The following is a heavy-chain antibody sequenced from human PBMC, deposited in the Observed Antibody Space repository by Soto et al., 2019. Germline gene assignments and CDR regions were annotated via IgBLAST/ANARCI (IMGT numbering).Heavy chain of an antibody. J-gene: IGHJ4*02. V-gene: IGHV4-59*11. D-gene: IGHD6-19*01. Sequence: SQIKSLPRSVVGGSIVNLYGRCIRQPKGKGLEWIGYIYYSGSTNYNPSLKSRVTISVDTSKNQFSLKLSSVTAADTAVYYRAGEVIGWPPWYFDFWRKGTLVPVFS. CDR1: GGSIVNLY. CDR3: AGEVIGWPPWYFDF. CDR2: IYYSGST.